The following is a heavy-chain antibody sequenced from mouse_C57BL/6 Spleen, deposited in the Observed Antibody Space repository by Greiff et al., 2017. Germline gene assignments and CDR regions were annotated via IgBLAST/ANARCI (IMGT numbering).Heavy chain of an antibody. CDR2: ISSGSSTI. V-gene: IGHV5-17*01. D-gene: IGHD1-1*01. Sequence: EVQGVESGGGLVKPGGSLKLSCAASGFTFSDYGMHWVRQAPEKGLEWVAYISSGSSTIYYADTVTGRFAISRDNAKNTLFLQMTRRRSEDTAMYYCAGGGRGYAMDYWGQGTSVTVSS. CDR1: GFTFSDYG. CDR3: AGGGRGYAMDY. J-gene: IGHJ4*01.